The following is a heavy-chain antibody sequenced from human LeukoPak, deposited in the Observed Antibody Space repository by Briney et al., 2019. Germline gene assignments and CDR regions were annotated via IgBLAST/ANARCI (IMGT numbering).Heavy chain of an antibody. D-gene: IGHD6-19*01. Sequence: PGGSLRLSCAASGFTFSSHSMNWVRQAPGKGLEWVSSISSSSSYIYYADSVKGRFTISRDNAKSSLYLQMNSLRAEDTAIYYCASKVAGSFFDSWGQGTLVTVSS. CDR1: GFTFSSHS. CDR2: ISSSSSYI. V-gene: IGHV3-21*01. J-gene: IGHJ4*02. CDR3: ASKVAGSFFDS.